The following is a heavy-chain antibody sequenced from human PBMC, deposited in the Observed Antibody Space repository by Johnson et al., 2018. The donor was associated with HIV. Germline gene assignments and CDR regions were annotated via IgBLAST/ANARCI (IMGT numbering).Heavy chain of an antibody. D-gene: IGHD3-10*02. CDR3: ASVRRGALDI. CDR1: GFTFSSYA. CDR2: ISYDGSNK. J-gene: IGHJ3*02. V-gene: IGHV3-30-3*01. Sequence: QVQLVESGGGLVQPGGSLRFSCAVSGFTFSSYAMHWVRQAPGKGLEWVALISYDGSNKYYADSVKGRFTISRDNSKNTLYLQMNSLRAEDTAVYYCASVRRGALDIWGQGTTVIVSS.